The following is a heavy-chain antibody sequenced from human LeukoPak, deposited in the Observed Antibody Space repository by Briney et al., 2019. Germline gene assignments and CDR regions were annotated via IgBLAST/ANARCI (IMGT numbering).Heavy chain of an antibody. CDR1: GGSISSSSYY. CDR2: IYYSGST. J-gene: IGHJ4*02. Sequence: SEALSLTCTVSGGSISSSSYYWGWIRQPPGKGLEWIGSIYYSGSTYYNPSLKSRVTISVDTSKHQFSLKLSSVTAADTAVYYCARMKGIAARPFDYWGQGTLVTVSS. D-gene: IGHD6-6*01. V-gene: IGHV4-39*01. CDR3: ARMKGIAARPFDY.